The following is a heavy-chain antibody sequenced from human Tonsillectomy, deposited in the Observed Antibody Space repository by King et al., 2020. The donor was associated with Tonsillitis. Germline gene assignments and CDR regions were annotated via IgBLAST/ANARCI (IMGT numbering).Heavy chain of an antibody. Sequence: VQLVESGGGLIQPGGSLRLSCAASGFTFSSYAMSWVRQAPGKGLEWFSGISGSGGSTYYADSVKGRFAISRDNSKNTLYLQMNSLRVEDTAVYYCAKDRDFWSPHGMDVWGQGTTVTVSS. V-gene: IGHV3-23*04. CDR2: ISGSGGST. CDR3: AKDRDFWSPHGMDV. CDR1: GFTFSSYA. J-gene: IGHJ6*02. D-gene: IGHD3-3*01.